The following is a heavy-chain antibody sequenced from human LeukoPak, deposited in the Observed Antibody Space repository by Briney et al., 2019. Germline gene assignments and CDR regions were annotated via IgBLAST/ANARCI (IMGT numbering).Heavy chain of an antibody. CDR1: GFTISYYW. V-gene: IGHV3-21*01. Sequence: GGSLRLSCAASGFTISYYWMSWVRQAPGKGLEWVSSISSSSSYIYYADSVKGRFTISRDNAKNSLYLQMNSLRAEDTAVYYCAGDRARVMDYWGQGTLVTVSS. J-gene: IGHJ4*02. CDR3: AGDRARVMDY. D-gene: IGHD5-18*01. CDR2: ISSSSSYI.